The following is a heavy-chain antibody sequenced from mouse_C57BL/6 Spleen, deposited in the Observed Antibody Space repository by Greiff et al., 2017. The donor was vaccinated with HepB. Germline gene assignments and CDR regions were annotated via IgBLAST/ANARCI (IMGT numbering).Heavy chain of an antibody. CDR3: ARIPNWDGWYFDV. D-gene: IGHD4-1*01. V-gene: IGHV5-6*01. Sequence: EVQLVESGGDLVKPGGSLKLSCAASGFTFSSYGMSWVRQTPDKRLEWVATISSGGSYTYYPDSVKGRFTISRDNAKNTLYLQMSSLKSEDTAMYYCARIPNWDGWYFDVWGTGTTVTVSS. CDR2: ISSGGSYT. CDR1: GFTFSSYG. J-gene: IGHJ1*03.